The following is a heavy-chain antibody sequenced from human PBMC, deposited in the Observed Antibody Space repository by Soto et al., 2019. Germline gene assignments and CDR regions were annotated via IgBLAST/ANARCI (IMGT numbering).Heavy chain of an antibody. J-gene: IGHJ6*02. CDR1: GFTFTNNG. Sequence: QVQLVESGGGDVQPGTSLRLSCVASGFTFTNNGMHWVRQAPGKGLEWVALVSHDGRKTFYADSVKGRLIIYRDNSKNTVYLHMSNLRPEDTAVYQCAKDLRQGASGATVYGMDVWGQGTKVTVSS. CDR2: VSHDGRKT. V-gene: IGHV3-30*18. CDR3: AKDLRQGASGATVYGMDV. D-gene: IGHD5-12*01.